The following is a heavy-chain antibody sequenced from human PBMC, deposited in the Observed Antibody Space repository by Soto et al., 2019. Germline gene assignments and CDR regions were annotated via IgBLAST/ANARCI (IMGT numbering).Heavy chain of an antibody. D-gene: IGHD1-7*01. Sequence: QVQLVQSGYELKKPGASVKVSCKASGYTFTSYAMNWVRQAPGQGLEWMGWINTNTGNPTYAQGFTGRFVFSLDTSVSTAYLQICSLKAEDTAVYYCARWGYGITGTTRSYYYYDGMDVWGQGTTVTVSS. CDR1: GYTFTSYA. V-gene: IGHV7-4-1*01. CDR3: ARWGYGITGTTRSYYYYDGMDV. CDR2: INTNTGNP. J-gene: IGHJ6*02.